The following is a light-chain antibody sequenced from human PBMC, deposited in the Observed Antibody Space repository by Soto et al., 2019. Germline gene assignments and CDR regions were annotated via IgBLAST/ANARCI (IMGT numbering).Light chain of an antibody. CDR3: QQRSNWPRT. CDR2: DAS. CDR1: QSVSSY. V-gene: IGKV3-11*01. Sequence: EIVLTQSPATLSLSPGERATLSCRASQSVSSYLAWYQQKPGQAPRLLIYDASNRATGIPARFSRSGSGTDFTLTISSLEPEDFAVYYCQQRSNWPRTFGQGNKVEIK. J-gene: IGKJ1*01.